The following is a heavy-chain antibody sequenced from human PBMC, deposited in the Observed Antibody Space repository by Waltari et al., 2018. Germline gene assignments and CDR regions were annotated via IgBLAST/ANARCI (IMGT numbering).Heavy chain of an antibody. J-gene: IGHJ4*02. D-gene: IGHD2-21*01. CDR3: ATTAYCGGDCSTFDY. CDR1: GFTFSDHY. V-gene: IGHV3-72*01. CDR2: TRNKANSYTT. Sequence: EVQLVESGGGLVQPGGSLRLSCAASGFTFSDHYMDWVRQAPGKGLEWVGRTRNKANSYTTEYAASVKGRFTISRDDSKNSLYLQMNSLKTEDTAVYYCATTAYCGGDCSTFDYWGQGTLVTVSS.